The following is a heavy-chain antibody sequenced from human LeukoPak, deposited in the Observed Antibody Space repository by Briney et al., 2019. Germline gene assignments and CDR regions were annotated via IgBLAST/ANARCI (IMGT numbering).Heavy chain of an antibody. V-gene: IGHV6-1*01. J-gene: IGHJ4*02. CDR1: GDSDSSNSAA. Sequence: SQTLSLTCAISGDSDSSNSAAWNWIRQSPSRGLEWLGRTYYRSKWYNDYAVSVKSRITINPDTSKNQFSLQLNSVTPEDTAVYYCARAGITIFGVVITPFDYWGQGTLVTVSS. D-gene: IGHD3-3*01. CDR3: ARAGITIFGVVITPFDY. CDR2: TYYRSKWYN.